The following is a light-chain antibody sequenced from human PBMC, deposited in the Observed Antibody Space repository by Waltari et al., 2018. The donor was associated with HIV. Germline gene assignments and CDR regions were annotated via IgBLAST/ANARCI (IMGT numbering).Light chain of an antibody. CDR2: EVN. J-gene: IGLJ2*01. CDR1: SRDVGAYNY. Sequence: QSALTQPPSASGSRGQSVTISCPGTSRDVGAYNYVSWYQQYPGMAPKLIIYEVNKRPSGVPDRFSGSKSGNTASLTVSGLQAEDEADFYCSSYAGSAVVFGGGTKLTVL. CDR3: SSYAGSAVV. V-gene: IGLV2-8*01.